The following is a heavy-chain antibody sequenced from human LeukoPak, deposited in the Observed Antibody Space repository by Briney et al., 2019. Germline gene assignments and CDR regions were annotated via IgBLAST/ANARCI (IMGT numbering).Heavy chain of an antibody. Sequence: GGSLRLSCAASGFTFSSYSMNWVRQAPGKGLEWVSSISSSSSYIYYADSVKGRFTISRDNAKSSLYLQMNSLRAEDTAVYFCVRGAYSGNWDGHFDYWGQGTLVTVSS. D-gene: IGHD6-13*01. J-gene: IGHJ4*02. CDR3: VRGAYSGNWDGHFDY. CDR2: ISSSSSYI. CDR1: GFTFSSYS. V-gene: IGHV3-21*06.